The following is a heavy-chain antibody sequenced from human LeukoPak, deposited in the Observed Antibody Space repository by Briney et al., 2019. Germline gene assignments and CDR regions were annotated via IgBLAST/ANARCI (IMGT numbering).Heavy chain of an antibody. Sequence: ASVKVPCKASGYTFTGYYIHWVRQAPGQGLEWMGWINPNGGGTNYAQKFQGRVTITRDTSVSTAYMELSRLRSDDTAVYYCARDWGSLTGDVGGVDYWGQGTLVTVSS. J-gene: IGHJ4*02. CDR2: INPNGGGT. V-gene: IGHV1-2*02. D-gene: IGHD7-27*01. CDR1: GYTFTGYY. CDR3: ARDWGSLTGDVGGVDY.